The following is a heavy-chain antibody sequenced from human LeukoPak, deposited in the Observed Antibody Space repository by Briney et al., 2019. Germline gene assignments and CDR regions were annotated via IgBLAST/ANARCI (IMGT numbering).Heavy chain of an antibody. CDR1: GYTFTSYG. Sequence: ASVKVSCKASGYTFTSYGISWVRQAPGQGLEWMGWIIAYNGNTNYAQKLQGRVTMTTDTSTSTAYMELRSLRSDDTAVYYCARDLRPIAAAGTNYYYMDVWGKGTTVTISS. V-gene: IGHV1-18*01. CDR2: IIAYNGNT. J-gene: IGHJ6*03. D-gene: IGHD6-13*01. CDR3: ARDLRPIAAAGTNYYYMDV.